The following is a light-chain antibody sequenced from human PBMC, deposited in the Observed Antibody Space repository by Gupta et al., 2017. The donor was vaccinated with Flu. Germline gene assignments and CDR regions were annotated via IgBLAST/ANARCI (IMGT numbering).Light chain of an antibody. V-gene: IGKV1-5*03. CDR3: QQDYTYILT. J-gene: IGKJ4*01. Sequence: QMTHSPSPLSASIGDRVTLTCRASRCSGNYLAWYQHKAGKAPQLLVYEASRLATGVPSRFSGSGSGTDFTLTITSLQPEDFATYYCQQDYTYILTFGGGTKVEI. CDR1: RCSGNY. CDR2: EAS.